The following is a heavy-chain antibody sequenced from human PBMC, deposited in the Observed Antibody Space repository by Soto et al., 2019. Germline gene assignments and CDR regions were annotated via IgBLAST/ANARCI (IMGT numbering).Heavy chain of an antibody. D-gene: IGHD3-10*01. CDR2: IYYSGST. CDR1: GGSISSYY. Sequence: PSETLSLTCTVSGGSISSYYWSWIRQPPGKGLEWIGYIYYSGSTNYNPSLKSRVTISVDTSKNQFSLKLSSVTAADTAVYYCARYGSGSSMWFDPWGQGTRVTVSS. J-gene: IGHJ5*02. V-gene: IGHV4-59*01. CDR3: ARYGSGSSMWFDP.